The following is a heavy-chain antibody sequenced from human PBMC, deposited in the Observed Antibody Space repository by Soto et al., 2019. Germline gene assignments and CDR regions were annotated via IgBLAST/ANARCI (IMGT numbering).Heavy chain of an antibody. CDR3: AKPTNTWNYWIYFDY. Sequence: GGSLRLSCAASGFTFSSYAMSWVRQAPGKGLEWVSAISGSGGSTYYADSVKGRFTISRDNSKNTLYLQMNSLRAEDTAVSYCAKPTNTWNYWIYFDYWGQGTLVTVSS. D-gene: IGHD1-7*01. J-gene: IGHJ4*02. CDR1: GFTFSSYA. V-gene: IGHV3-23*01. CDR2: ISGSGGST.